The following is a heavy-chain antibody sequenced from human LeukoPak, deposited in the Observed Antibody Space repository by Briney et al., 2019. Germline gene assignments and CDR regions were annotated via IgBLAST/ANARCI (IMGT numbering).Heavy chain of an antibody. V-gene: IGHV4-59*12. CDR2: IYYSGST. CDR1: GSSISSYY. CDR3: ARGSGSSWPYYYYYGMDV. Sequence: PSETLSLTCTVSGSSISSYYWSWIRQPPGKGLEWIGYIYYSGSTNYNPSLKSRVTISVDTSKNQFSLKLSSVTAADTAVYYCARGSGSSWPYYYYYGMDVWGQGTTVTVSS. D-gene: IGHD6-13*01. J-gene: IGHJ6*02.